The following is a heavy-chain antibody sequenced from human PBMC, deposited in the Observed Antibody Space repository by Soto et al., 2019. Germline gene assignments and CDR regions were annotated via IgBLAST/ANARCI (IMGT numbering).Heavy chain of an antibody. CDR3: ARHNTYGAGFFSPYYFDS. V-gene: IGHV4-59*08. Sequence: QVQLQESGPGVVQPSETLSLTCSVSGDSISYYYWSWIRQPPGRGLEWIGYVHNSDTGDYNPSLKSRLTISMDTSKNPFSLILGSVTAADTAVYFCARHNTYGAGFFSPYYFDSWGQGTLVTVSS. J-gene: IGHJ4*02. CDR1: GDSISYYY. CDR2: VHNSDTG. D-gene: IGHD3-10*01.